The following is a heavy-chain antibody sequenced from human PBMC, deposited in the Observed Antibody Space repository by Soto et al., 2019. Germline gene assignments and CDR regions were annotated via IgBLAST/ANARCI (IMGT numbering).Heavy chain of an antibody. Sequence: QVQLVQSGAEVRKPGASVKVSCKPSGYTFNTYYLHWLRQAPGQALEWMGVIHPSGGGTTYAQKLLGSVTVTRDTSTTPVFMALSSLRSDDTAVYYCARGGHIAVVTASFDNWGQGTLVTVSS. J-gene: IGHJ4*02. CDR3: ARGGHIAVVTASFDN. CDR2: IHPSGGGT. V-gene: IGHV1-46*02. CDR1: GYTFNTYY. D-gene: IGHD2-21*02.